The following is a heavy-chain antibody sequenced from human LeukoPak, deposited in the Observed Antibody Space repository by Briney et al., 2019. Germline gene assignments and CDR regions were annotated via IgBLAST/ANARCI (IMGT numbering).Heavy chain of an antibody. Sequence: ASVKVSCKASGYTFTGYYMHWVRQAPGQGLEWMGWINPNSGGTNYAQKFQGRVTMTRDTSISTAYMDLSRLRSDDTAVYYCARTYYYDTSGYFGYWGQGTLVTVSS. D-gene: IGHD3-22*01. V-gene: IGHV1-2*02. CDR3: ARTYYYDTSGYFGY. CDR2: INPNSGGT. CDR1: GYTFTGYY. J-gene: IGHJ4*02.